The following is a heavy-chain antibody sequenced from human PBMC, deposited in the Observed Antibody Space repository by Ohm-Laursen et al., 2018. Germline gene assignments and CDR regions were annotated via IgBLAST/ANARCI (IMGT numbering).Heavy chain of an antibody. CDR2: IKQDGSEM. CDR3: ARDHRGGFDY. V-gene: IGHV3-7*01. CDR1: GFTFTTFW. Sequence: SLRLSCSASGFTFTTFWMTWVRQAPGKGLEWVANIKQDGSEMYYVDSLKGRFTISRDDAKNSLFLQMNSLRAEDTAVYYCARDHRGGFDYWGQGTLVTVSS. J-gene: IGHJ4*02. D-gene: IGHD1-14*01.